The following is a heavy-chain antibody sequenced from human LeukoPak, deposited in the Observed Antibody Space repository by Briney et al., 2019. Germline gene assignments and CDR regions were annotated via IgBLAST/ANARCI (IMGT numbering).Heavy chain of an antibody. V-gene: IGHV3-48*04. D-gene: IGHD3-22*01. CDR1: GFTFSSYS. CDR3: VRGNRYFLDSSGSFDH. J-gene: IGHJ5*02. CDR2: ISESGGTT. Sequence: GGSLRLSCAAPGFTFSSYSMNWVRQAPGKGLEWVSYISESGGTTFYADSVKGRFSISRDSAKNSLYLQMNSLRADDTAVHYCVRGNRYFLDSSGSFDHWGQGTLVTVSS.